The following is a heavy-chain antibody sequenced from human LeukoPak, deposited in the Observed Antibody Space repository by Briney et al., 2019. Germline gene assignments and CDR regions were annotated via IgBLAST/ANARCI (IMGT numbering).Heavy chain of an antibody. V-gene: IGHV3-23*01. J-gene: IGHJ4*02. D-gene: IGHD1-26*01. CDR3: AKDPSGSYYLDSYYFDY. Sequence: GGFLRLSCAASGFTFSSYAMSWVRQAPGKGLEWVSAISGSGGSTYYADSVKGRFTISRDNSKNTLYLQMNSLRAEDTAVYYCAKDPSGSYYLDSYYFDYWGQGTLVTVSS. CDR1: GFTFSSYA. CDR2: ISGSGGST.